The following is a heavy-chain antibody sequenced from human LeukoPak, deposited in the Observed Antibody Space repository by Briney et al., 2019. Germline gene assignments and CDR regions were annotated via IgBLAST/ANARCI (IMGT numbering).Heavy chain of an antibody. V-gene: IGHV1-2*02. D-gene: IGHD4-23*01. CDR2: INPNSGGT. CDR3: ARGGYGGNVIRDYMDV. Sequence: ASVKVSCKACGYTFIGYYIHWVRQAPGQGLEWMGCINPNSGGTNYAQKFQGRVTMTRDTSISTVYMELSRLRSDDTAVYYCARGGYGGNVIRDYMDVWGKGTTVTVSS. J-gene: IGHJ6*03. CDR1: GYTFIGYY.